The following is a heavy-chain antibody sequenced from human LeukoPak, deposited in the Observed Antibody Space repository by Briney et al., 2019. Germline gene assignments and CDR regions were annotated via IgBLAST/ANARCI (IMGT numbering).Heavy chain of an antibody. Sequence: SVTVSCKASGGTFSSYAISWVRQAPGQGLEWMGRIIPILGIANYAQKFQGRVTITADKSTSTAYMELSSLRSEDTAVYYCARDLGAAAGRDFDYWGQGTLVTVSS. CDR2: IIPILGIA. V-gene: IGHV1-69*04. J-gene: IGHJ4*02. D-gene: IGHD6-13*01. CDR1: GGTFSSYA. CDR3: ARDLGAAAGRDFDY.